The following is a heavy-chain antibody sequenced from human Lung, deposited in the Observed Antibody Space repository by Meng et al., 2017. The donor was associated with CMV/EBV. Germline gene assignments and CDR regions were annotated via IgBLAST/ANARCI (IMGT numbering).Heavy chain of an antibody. CDR2: VNPNRGDK. Sequence: KASGYPFTNHDINGVRRATGQGLEWMGWVNPNRGDKGYTQKFQGRLPIPTNTAISTAYMELTSLTSEDTAVYYCARGGGLRHWSWVDSWGQGTLAPSPQ. D-gene: IGHD3-10*01. V-gene: IGHV1-8*03. J-gene: IGHJ4*02. CDR3: ARGGGLRHWSWVDS. CDR1: GYPFTNHD.